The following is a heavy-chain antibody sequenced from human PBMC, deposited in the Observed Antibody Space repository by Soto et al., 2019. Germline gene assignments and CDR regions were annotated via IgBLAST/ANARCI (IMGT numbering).Heavy chain of an antibody. CDR3: ARQRGIVVAPPGAFDI. Sequence: QVQLVESGGGVVQPGRSLRLSCAASGFTFSSYGMHWVRQAPGKGLEWVAVISYDGSNKYYADSVKGRFTISRDNSKNTLYLQMNTLRAEYTAVYYCARQRGIVVAPPGAFDIWGQGTMVTVSS. J-gene: IGHJ3*02. D-gene: IGHD3-22*01. CDR1: GFTFSSYG. CDR2: ISYDGSNK. V-gene: IGHV3-30*03.